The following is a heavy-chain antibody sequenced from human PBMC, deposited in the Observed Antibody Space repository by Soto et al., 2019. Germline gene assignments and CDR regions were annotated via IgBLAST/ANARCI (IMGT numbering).Heavy chain of an antibody. D-gene: IGHD5-18*01. Sequence: GGSLRLSCAASGFTFSSYGMHWVRQAPGKGLEWVAVISYDGSNKYYADSVKGRFTISRDNSKNTLYLQMNSLRAEDTAVYYCAKVGQLWHTWDAFDIWGQGTMVTVSS. CDR1: GFTFSSYG. V-gene: IGHV3-30*18. CDR2: ISYDGSNK. CDR3: AKVGQLWHTWDAFDI. J-gene: IGHJ3*02.